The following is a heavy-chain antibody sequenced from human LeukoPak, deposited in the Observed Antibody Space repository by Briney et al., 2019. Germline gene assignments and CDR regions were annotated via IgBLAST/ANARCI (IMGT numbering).Heavy chain of an antibody. CDR2: IYHSGST. CDR1: GGSISSYY. V-gene: IGHV4-59*05. D-gene: IGHD2-15*01. Sequence: SETLSLTCTVSGGSISSYYWSWIRQPPGKGLEWIGSIYHSGSTYYNPSLKSRVTISVDTSKNQFSLKLTSVTAADTTMYYCARHGYCSGGSCYSAYYYYLDVWGKGTTVTVSS. J-gene: IGHJ6*03. CDR3: ARHGYCSGGSCYSAYYYYLDV.